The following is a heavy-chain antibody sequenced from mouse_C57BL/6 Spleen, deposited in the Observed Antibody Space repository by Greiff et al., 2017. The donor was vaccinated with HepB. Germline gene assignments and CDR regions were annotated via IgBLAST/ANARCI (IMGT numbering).Heavy chain of an antibody. V-gene: IGHV1-72*01. CDR1: GYTFTSYW. CDR2: IDPNSGGT. Sequence: QVQLQQSGAELVKPGASVKLSCKASGYTFTSYWMHWVKQRPGRGLEWIGRIDPNSGGTKYNEKFKSKATLTVDKPSSTAYMQLSSLTSEDSAVYYCARWEPTVVGGTAMDYWGQGTSVTVSS. J-gene: IGHJ4*01. CDR3: ARWEPTVVGGTAMDY. D-gene: IGHD1-1*01.